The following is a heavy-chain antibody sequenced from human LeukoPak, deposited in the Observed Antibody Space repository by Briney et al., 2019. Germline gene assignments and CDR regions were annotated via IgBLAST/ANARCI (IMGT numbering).Heavy chain of an antibody. CDR1: GFTVSSNY. Sequence: GGSLRLSCAASGFTVSSNYMSWVRQAPGKGLEWVSIIYSGGSTFYADSVKGRFTISRDDSKNTLYLQMNSLRAEDTAVYYCARGGSYLSAFDIWGQGTMVTVSS. CDR3: ARGGSYLSAFDI. D-gene: IGHD1-26*01. V-gene: IGHV3-53*01. J-gene: IGHJ3*02. CDR2: IYSGGST.